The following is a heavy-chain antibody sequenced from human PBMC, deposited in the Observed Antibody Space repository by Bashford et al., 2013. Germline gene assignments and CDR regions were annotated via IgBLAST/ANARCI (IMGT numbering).Heavy chain of an antibody. CDR1: GGTFTNYA. V-gene: IGHV1-69*06. CDR2: IIPLVGTT. J-gene: IGHJ4*02. CDR3: GLHCSGGTCYLDY. D-gene: IGHD2-15*01. Sequence: SVKVSCKASGGTFTNYAVSWVRHAPGQGLEWMGGIIPLVGTTNYAQKFQDRVTITADKSTATAYMELSRLISEDTAMYYCGLHCSGGTCYLDYWGQGTLVTVSS.